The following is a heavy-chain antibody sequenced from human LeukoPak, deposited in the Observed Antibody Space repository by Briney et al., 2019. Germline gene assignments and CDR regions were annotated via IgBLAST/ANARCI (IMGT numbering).Heavy chain of an antibody. D-gene: IGHD1-20*01. CDR3: AKDVSADNWNYFDY. CDR2: ISGSDGGT. J-gene: IGHJ4*02. Sequence: QTGGSLRLSCAASGFTFSSYAMSWVRQAPGKGLEWVSAISGSDGGTYYADSVKGRLTISRDNSKNTLYLQMDSLRAEDTAVYYCAKDVSADNWNYFDYWGQGTLVTVSS. V-gene: IGHV3-23*01. CDR1: GFTFSSYA.